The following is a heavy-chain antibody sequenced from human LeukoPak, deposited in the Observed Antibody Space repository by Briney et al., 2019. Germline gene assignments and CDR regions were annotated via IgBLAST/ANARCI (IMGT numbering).Heavy chain of an antibody. J-gene: IGHJ5*02. CDR3: ARWVLVGATGWFDP. V-gene: IGHV4-4*07. D-gene: IGHD1-26*01. Sequence: SETLSLTCTVSGGSISSYYWSWIRQPAGKRLEWIGRISSSGSTNYNPSLKSRVTMSVDSSKNQFSLILISVTAADTAVYYCARWVLVGATGWFDPWGQGTLVTVSS. CDR1: GGSISSYY. CDR2: ISSSGST.